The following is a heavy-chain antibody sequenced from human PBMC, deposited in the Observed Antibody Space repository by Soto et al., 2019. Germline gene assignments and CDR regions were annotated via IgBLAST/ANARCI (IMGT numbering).Heavy chain of an antibody. Sequence: SETLSLTCTVSGGSIKNYSSRCIRQPPVRGLEWTGCLCYSGTTLYYPSLKTRLTMSLDTSKNQFSLTLNSVTAADTAVYYCARAQFYYGSGNFNNLMFDSWGQGTQVRVSS. D-gene: IGHD3-10*01. CDR3: ARAQFYYGSGNFNNLMFDS. CDR1: GGSIKNYS. CDR2: LCYSGTT. V-gene: IGHV4-59*12. J-gene: IGHJ5*01.